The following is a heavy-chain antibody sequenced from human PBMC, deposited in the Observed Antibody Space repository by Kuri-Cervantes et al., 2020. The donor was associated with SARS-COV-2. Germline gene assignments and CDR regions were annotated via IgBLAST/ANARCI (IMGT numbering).Heavy chain of an antibody. V-gene: IGHV1-18*01. D-gene: IGHD6-13*01. J-gene: IGHJ4*02. CDR3: ARGPSYSSSWSKRSKPDY. Sequence: ASVKVSCKASGYTFTSYGISWVRQAPGQGLEWMGWISAYNGNTNYAQKLQGRVTMTTDTSTSTAYMELSSLRSEDTAVYYCARGPSYSSSWSKRSKPDYWGQGTLVTVSS. CDR2: ISAYNGNT. CDR1: GYTFTSYG.